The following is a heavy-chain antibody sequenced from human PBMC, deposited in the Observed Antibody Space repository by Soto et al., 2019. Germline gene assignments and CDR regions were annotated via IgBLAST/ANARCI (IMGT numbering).Heavy chain of an antibody. D-gene: IGHD4-17*01. J-gene: IGHJ4*02. CDR2: TKYNGRS. CDR1: GDAITSSSYF. Sequence: PFETLSLTCTVSGDAITSSSYFWSWIRQSPGRGLEYIGYTKYNGRSTYNPSLQSRVTISVDTSTSQFSLNLTSVTARDTAVYYCARMSRTVNYWGQGIPVTVSS. CDR3: ARMSRTVNY. V-gene: IGHV4-61*01.